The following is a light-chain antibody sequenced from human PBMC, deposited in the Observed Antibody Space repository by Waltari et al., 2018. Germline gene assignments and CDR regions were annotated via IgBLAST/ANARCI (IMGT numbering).Light chain of an antibody. Sequence: SYELTQPPSVSVTTGQTARITCSGDALPRQYFFWYQQRSGQAPVLVIYKDTERPSGIPERFSGSSSGTRVTLTISGVQAQDEADYYCQSTDNSGTYVVFGGGTKLTVL. V-gene: IGLV3-25*03. J-gene: IGLJ2*01. CDR2: KDT. CDR3: QSTDNSGTYVV. CDR1: ALPRQY.